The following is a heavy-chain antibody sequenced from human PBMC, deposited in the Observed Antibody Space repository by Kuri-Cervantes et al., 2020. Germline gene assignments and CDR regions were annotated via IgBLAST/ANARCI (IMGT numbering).Heavy chain of an antibody. CDR2: INHSGST. J-gene: IGHJ6*03. Sequence: SETLSLTCAVYGGSFSGYYWSWIRQPPGKGLEWIGEINHSGSTNCNPSLKSRVTISVDTSKNQFSLKLSSVTAADTAVYYCARGLVYYYMDVWGKGTTVTVSS. CDR3: ARGLVYYYMDV. CDR1: GGSFSGYY. V-gene: IGHV4-34*01.